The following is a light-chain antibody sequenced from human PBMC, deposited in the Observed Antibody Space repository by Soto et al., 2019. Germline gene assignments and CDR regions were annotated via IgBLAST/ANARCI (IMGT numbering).Light chain of an antibody. Sequence: QSVLTQPPSASETPGQTVSISCSGGNPNIASNTVNWYQHLPGTAPKLLIYYNNQRPSGVPDRFSGSKSGTSASLAISGLQSEDESDYYCAAWDDTLKRYVFGTGTKVTVL. CDR1: NPNIASNT. J-gene: IGLJ1*01. V-gene: IGLV1-44*01. CDR3: AAWDDTLKRYV. CDR2: YNN.